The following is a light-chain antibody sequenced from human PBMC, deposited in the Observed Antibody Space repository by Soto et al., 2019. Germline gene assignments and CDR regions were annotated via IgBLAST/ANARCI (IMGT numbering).Light chain of an antibody. V-gene: IGKV1-39*01. Sequence: DISLTQSPSSLSASVGDSVTITCRASQTISRYLNWYQQRPGKAPSLLIYATFNLQTGVPSRFSGSGSGTDFTLSMTGLQPEDFATYYCEQTYDTLFSFGPGTTLDLK. CDR3: EQTYDTLFS. CDR1: QTISRY. J-gene: IGKJ3*01. CDR2: ATF.